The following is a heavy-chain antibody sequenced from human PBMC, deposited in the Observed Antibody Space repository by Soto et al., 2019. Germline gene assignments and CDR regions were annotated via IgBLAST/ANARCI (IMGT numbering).Heavy chain of an antibody. D-gene: IGHD6-13*01. V-gene: IGHV4-59*08. CDR1: GGSISSYY. CDR3: ARLGYSSSWGIYYYYYMDV. J-gene: IGHJ6*03. CDR2: IYYSGST. Sequence: SETLSLTCTVSGGSISSYYWSWIRQPPGKGLEWIGYIYYSGSTNYNPSLKSRVTISVDTSKNQFSLKLSSVTAADTAVYYCARLGYSSSWGIYYYYYMDVWGKGTTVTVSS.